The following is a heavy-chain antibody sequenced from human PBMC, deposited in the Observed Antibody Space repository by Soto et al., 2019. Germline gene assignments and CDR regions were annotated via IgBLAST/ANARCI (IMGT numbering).Heavy chain of an antibody. Sequence: WSLRLSCAASGFTFSSYWMHWVRQAPGKGLVWVSAISGSGGSTYYADSVKGRFTISRDNSKNTLYLQMNSLRAEDTAVYYCAKVDRSLGMDVWGQGTTVPVSS. CDR2: ISGSGGST. J-gene: IGHJ6*02. CDR3: AKVDRSLGMDV. D-gene: IGHD2-15*01. V-gene: IGHV3-23*01. CDR1: GFTFSSYW.